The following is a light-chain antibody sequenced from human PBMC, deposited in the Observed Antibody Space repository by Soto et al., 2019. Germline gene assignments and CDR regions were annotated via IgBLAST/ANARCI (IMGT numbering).Light chain of an antibody. V-gene: IGKV1-9*01. CDR3: QQYSSYSPYT. CDR1: QGISNY. J-gene: IGKJ5*01. Sequence: IQLTQSPSSLSASLGDRVTITCRASQGISNYLAWYQQKPGKAPKLLIYAASTLQGGVPSRFSGSGSGTEFTLVISRLQPDDFATYYCQQYSSYSPYTFGQGTRLEIK. CDR2: AAS.